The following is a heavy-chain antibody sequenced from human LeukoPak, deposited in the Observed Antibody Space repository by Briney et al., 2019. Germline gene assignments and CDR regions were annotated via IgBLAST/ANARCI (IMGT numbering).Heavy chain of an antibody. CDR1: GYIFTDYY. J-gene: IGHJ4*02. V-gene: IGHV1-2*02. CDR3: ARGPRGYSYGAFSFDY. D-gene: IGHD5-18*01. CDR2: INPNSGGT. Sequence: ASVKVSCKASGYIFTDYYMHWVRQAPGQGLEWMGWINPNSGGTNYAQKFQGRVTMTRDTSISTACMELSRLRSDDTAVYYCARGPRGYSYGAFSFDYWGQGTLVTVSS.